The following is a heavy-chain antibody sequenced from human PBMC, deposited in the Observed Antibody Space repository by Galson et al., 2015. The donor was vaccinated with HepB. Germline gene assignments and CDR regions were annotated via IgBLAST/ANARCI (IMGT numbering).Heavy chain of an antibody. V-gene: IGHV3-30*02. J-gene: IGHJ3*02. CDR3: AKAAPDYYDSSGYYYKGAFDI. CDR1: GFTFSSYG. Sequence: SLRLSCAASGFTFSSYGMHWVRQAPGKGLEWVAFIRYDGSNKYYADSVKGRFTISRDNSKNTLYLQMNSLRAEDTAVYYCAKAAPDYYDSSGYYYKGAFDIWGQGTMVTVSS. D-gene: IGHD3-22*01. CDR2: IRYDGSNK.